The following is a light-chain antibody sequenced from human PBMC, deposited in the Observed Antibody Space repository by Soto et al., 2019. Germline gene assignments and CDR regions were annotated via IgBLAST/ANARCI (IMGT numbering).Light chain of an antibody. CDR2: LGS. CDR3: MEALQTRNT. V-gene: IGKV2-28*01. CDR1: QSLLHSNGYNY. J-gene: IGKJ2*01. Sequence: DIVMTQSPLSLPVTPGEPASISCRSSQSLLHSNGYNYLDWYLQKPGQSPQLLIYLGSNRASGVPDRFSGSGSGTDFTLKISRVEAADVGVYYCMEALQTRNTFGQGTKLEIK.